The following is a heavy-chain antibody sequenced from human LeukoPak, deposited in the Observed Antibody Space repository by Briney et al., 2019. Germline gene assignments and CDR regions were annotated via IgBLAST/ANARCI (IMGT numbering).Heavy chain of an antibody. D-gene: IGHD6-13*01. CDR1: GGTFSSYA. J-gene: IGHJ6*02. V-gene: IGHV1-69*13. Sequence: VASVKVSCKASGGTFSSYAISWVRQAPGQGLEWMGGIIPIFGTANYAQKFQGRVTITADESTSTAYMELSSLRSEDTAVYYCARGIAAAGPYYYGMDVWGQGTTVTVSS. CDR3: ARGIAAAGPYYYGMDV. CDR2: IIPIFGTA.